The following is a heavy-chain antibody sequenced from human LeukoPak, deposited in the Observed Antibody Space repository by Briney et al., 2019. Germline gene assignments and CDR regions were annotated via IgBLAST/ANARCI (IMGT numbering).Heavy chain of an antibody. CDR3: AREKVHSSGWYKSYYYYYGMDV. CDR2: INPSGGST. D-gene: IGHD6-19*01. V-gene: IGHV1-46*01. Sequence: ASVKVSCKASGYTFTSYYMHWVRQAPGQGLEWMGIINPSGGSTSYAQKFQGRVTITADESTSTAYMELSSLRSEDTAVYYCAREKVHSSGWYKSYYYYYGMDVWGQGTTVTVSS. CDR1: GYTFTSYY. J-gene: IGHJ6*02.